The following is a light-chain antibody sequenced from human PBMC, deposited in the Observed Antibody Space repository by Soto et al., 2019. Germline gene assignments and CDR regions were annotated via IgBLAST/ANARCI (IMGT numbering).Light chain of an antibody. CDR3: QQSYTLSPLT. J-gene: IGKJ4*01. CDR1: QSISNY. Sequence: DIQMTQSPSSLSASVGDRVIITCRTSQSISNYLNWYQHKPGKDPKVLISAASNLQSGVPSRFSGSGSGTVFTLTISSLQPEDFATYFCQQSYTLSPLTFGGGTKVDIK. V-gene: IGKV1-39*01. CDR2: AAS.